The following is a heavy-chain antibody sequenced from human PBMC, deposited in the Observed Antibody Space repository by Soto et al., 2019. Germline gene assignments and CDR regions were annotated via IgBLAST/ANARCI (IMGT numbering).Heavy chain of an antibody. CDR2: ISGSGGST. J-gene: IGHJ4*02. Sequence: EVQLLESGGGLVQPGGSLRLSCAASGFTFSSYAMSWVRQAPGKGLEWVSAISGSGGSTYYADSVKGLFTISRDNSKNTLYLQMNSLRAEDTAVYYCAKRPRRGYGGDNYFDYWGQGTLVTVSS. D-gene: IGHD3-3*01. CDR3: AKRPRRGYGGDNYFDY. CDR1: GFTFSSYA. V-gene: IGHV3-23*01.